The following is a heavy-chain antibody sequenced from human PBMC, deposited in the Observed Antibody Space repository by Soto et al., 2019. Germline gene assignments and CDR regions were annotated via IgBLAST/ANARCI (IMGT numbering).Heavy chain of an antibody. CDR2: ISGGGVDT. J-gene: IGHJ4*02. CDR1: GFTFSSYA. Sequence: EVQLLESGGGLVQPGGSLRLSCAASGFTFSSYAMSWVRQAPGKGLEWVSGISGGGVDTFHADSVKGRFIITRDNSKNTLNLQMNSLRAGDTAAYYCASQRKYDFWSGYIGYWGQGTLVTVSS. D-gene: IGHD3-3*01. V-gene: IGHV3-23*01. CDR3: ASQRKYDFWSGYIGY.